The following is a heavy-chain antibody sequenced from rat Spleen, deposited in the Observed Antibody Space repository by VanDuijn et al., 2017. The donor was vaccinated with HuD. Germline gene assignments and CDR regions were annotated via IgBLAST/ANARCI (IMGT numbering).Heavy chain of an antibody. J-gene: IGHJ2*01. Sequence: QVQLQESGPGLVQPSETLSLTCTVSGFSLTTYRVSGVRQLSGKSSECLGKMWYDGDTAYDSALKSRLSISRDTSKNQVFLKMNSLQTDDTGTYFCTRDRYFFDFWGQGVMVTVSS. V-gene: IGHV2-34*01. CDR3: TRDRYFFDF. CDR1: GFSLTTYR. CDR2: MWYDGDT.